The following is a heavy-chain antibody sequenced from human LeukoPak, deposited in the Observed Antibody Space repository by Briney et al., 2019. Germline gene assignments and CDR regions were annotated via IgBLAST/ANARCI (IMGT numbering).Heavy chain of an antibody. J-gene: IGHJ5*02. Sequence: SETLSLTCAVYGGSFSGYYWSWIRQPPGKGLEWIGEINHSGSTNYNPSLKSRVTISVDTSKNQFSLKLSSVTAADTAVYHCVSEPFGSGGWFDRWGQGTLVTVSS. CDR2: INHSGST. V-gene: IGHV4-34*01. D-gene: IGHD3-3*02. CDR1: GGSFSGYY. CDR3: VSEPFGSGGWFDR.